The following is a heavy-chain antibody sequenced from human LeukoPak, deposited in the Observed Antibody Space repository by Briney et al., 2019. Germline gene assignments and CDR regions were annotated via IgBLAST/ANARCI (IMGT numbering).Heavy chain of an antibody. J-gene: IGHJ6*03. Sequence: SETLSLTCTVSGGSISSYYWSWIRQPPGKGLEWIGYIYYSGSTNYNPSLKSRVTISVDTSKNQFSLKLSSVTAADTAVYYCARGGYGSGWDYMDVWGKGTTVTVSS. CDR3: ARGGYGSGWDYMDV. V-gene: IGHV4-59*12. D-gene: IGHD3-10*01. CDR2: IYYSGST. CDR1: GGSISSYY.